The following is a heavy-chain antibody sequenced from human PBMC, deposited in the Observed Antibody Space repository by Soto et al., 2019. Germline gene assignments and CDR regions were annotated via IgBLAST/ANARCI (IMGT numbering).Heavy chain of an antibody. CDR1: GFSFSSYP. V-gene: IGHV3-23*01. D-gene: IGHD1-1*01. J-gene: IGHJ4*02. Sequence: EVQLLESGGGLVQPGGSLRLSCVASGFSFSSYPMTWVRQAPGKGLEWVSVISGSGTNTYYAESVKGRFTISRGSSQNTLYLQMNSLRAEDTAVYYCAKEKPTTTCFDSWGQGTLVTVSS. CDR3: AKEKPTTTCFDS. CDR2: ISGSGTNT.